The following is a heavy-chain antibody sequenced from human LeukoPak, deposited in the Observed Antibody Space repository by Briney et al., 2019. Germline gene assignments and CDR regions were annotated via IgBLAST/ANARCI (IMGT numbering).Heavy chain of an antibody. CDR2: ISWDGGST. CDR3: AKDTRIAVAGSYMDV. CDR1: GFTFDDYT. Sequence: PGGSQRLSCAASGFTFDDYTMHWVRQAPGKGLEWVSLISWDGGSTYYADSVKGRFTISRDNSKNSLYLQMNSLRTEDTALYYCAKDTRIAVAGSYMDVWGKGTTVTVSS. D-gene: IGHD6-19*01. J-gene: IGHJ6*03. V-gene: IGHV3-43*01.